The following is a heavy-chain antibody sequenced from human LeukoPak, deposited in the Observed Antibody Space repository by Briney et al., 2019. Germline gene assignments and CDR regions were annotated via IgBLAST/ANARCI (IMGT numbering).Heavy chain of an antibody. CDR3: AISSGWSLGFDP. D-gene: IGHD6-19*01. V-gene: IGHV4-61*02. CDR1: GGSISSDIYY. CDR2: IYTSGST. Sequence: SETLSLTCTVSGGSISSDIYYWSWIRQPAGKGLEWIGRIYTSGSTNYNPSLKSRVTMSVDTSKNQFSLKLSSVTAADTAVYYCAISSGWSLGFDPWGQGTLVTVSS. J-gene: IGHJ5*02.